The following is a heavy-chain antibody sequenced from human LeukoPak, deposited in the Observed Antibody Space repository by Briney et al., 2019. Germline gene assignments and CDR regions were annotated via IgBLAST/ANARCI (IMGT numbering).Heavy chain of an antibody. CDR3: ARGRVAVAGTSPFDY. V-gene: IGHV3-48*02. CDR2: ISSSTNTI. Sequence: GGSLRLSCAASGFTFSTYSMNWVRQAPGKGLEWVSYISSSTNTIYYADSVKGRFTISRDNAKNSLYLQMNSLRDDDTALYYCARGRVAVAGTSPFDYWGQGTLVTVSS. D-gene: IGHD6-19*01. J-gene: IGHJ4*02. CDR1: GFTFSTYS.